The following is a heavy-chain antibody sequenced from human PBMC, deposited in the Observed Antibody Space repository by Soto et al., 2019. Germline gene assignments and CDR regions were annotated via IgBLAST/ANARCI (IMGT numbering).Heavy chain of an antibody. V-gene: IGHV3-23*01. CDR2: LLRSGSTT. D-gene: IGHD4-17*01. CDR1: GFTFTNYA. Sequence: VGSLRLSCAASGFTFTNYAMTWARQAPGKGLEWVSSLLRSGSTTYYADSVKGRFTISSDISANSLYLQMDSLRAEDTAVYYCAKDAVSGDGIWLLDSWGQGTVVTVSS. CDR3: AKDAVSGDGIWLLDS. J-gene: IGHJ4*02.